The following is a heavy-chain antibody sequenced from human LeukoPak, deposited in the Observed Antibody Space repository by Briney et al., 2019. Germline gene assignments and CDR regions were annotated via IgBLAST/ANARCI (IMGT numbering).Heavy chain of an antibody. CDR3: AKIKGPSLSTCYMDV. Sequence: GGSLRLSCEASGFSFRASSVNWDRQAPGKGLEWLAYIANDDDTTFYADSVTGRFTLSKDKAKNLVYLQMSSLRDDDTAVYYCAKIKGPSLSTCYMDVWGSGTTVTVSS. CDR1: GFSFRASS. CDR2: IANDDDTT. J-gene: IGHJ6*03. V-gene: IGHV3-48*02. D-gene: IGHD2/OR15-2a*01.